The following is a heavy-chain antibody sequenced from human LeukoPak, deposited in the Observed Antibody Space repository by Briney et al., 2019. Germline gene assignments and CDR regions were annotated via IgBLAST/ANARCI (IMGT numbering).Heavy chain of an antibody. V-gene: IGHV3-30-3*01. CDR3: AGHQIGYYFDY. J-gene: IGHJ4*02. Sequence: GGSLRLSCSASGFTFTNYPMHWVRQAPGKGLEWVAVISYDGSNKYYADSVKGRFTISRDNSKNTLYLQMNSLRAEDTAVYYCAGHQIGYYFDYWGQGTLVTVSS. D-gene: IGHD2-15*01. CDR1: GFTFTNYP. CDR2: ISYDGSNK.